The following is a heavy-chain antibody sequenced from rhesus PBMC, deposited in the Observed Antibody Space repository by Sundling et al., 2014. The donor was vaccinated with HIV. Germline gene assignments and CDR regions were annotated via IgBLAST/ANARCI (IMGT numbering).Heavy chain of an antibody. V-gene: IGHV4-173*01. J-gene: IGHJ4*01. Sequence: QVQLQESGPGLVKPSETPVPHLRCLWWLHQQLLLELDPPAPREGTGWIGRISGSGGSTDYNPSLKSRVTISTDTSKNQFSLKLSSVTAADTAVYYCARDLHGSTDYWGQGVLVTVSS. CDR1: WLHQQLL. D-gene: IGHD4-29*01. CDR3: ARDLHGSTDY. CDR2: ISGSGGST.